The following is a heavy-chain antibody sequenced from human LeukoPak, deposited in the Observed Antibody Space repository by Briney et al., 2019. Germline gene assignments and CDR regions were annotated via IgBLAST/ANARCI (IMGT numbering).Heavy chain of an antibody. CDR1: GFTFSSYA. Sequence: PGESLRLSCTASGFTFSSYAMHWVRQAPGKGVEWVAVISYDGNNKYYADSVKGRFFISRDSSRNTLDLQMNSLRAEDTAVYYCARDLNYWGHGTLVTVSS. J-gene: IGHJ4*01. CDR2: ISYDGNNK. D-gene: IGHD3-9*01. CDR3: ARDLNY. V-gene: IGHV3-30*14.